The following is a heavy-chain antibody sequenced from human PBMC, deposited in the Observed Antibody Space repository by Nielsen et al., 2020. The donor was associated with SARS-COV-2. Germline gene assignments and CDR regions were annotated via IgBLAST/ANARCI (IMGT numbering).Heavy chain of an antibody. J-gene: IGHJ4*02. D-gene: IGHD5-18*01. V-gene: IGHV3-9*01. CDR3: AARGYSYGYY. Sequence: GRFTISRDNAKKSLYLQMNSLRAEDTALYYCAARGYSYGYYWGQGTLVTVSS.